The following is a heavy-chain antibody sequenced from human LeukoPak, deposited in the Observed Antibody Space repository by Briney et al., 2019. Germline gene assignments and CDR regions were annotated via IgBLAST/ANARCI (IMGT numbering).Heavy chain of an antibody. CDR1: GTSISSYY. V-gene: IGHV4-59*08. CDR2: VYVTGNT. CDR3: ARHPFSSPFDD. J-gene: IGHJ4*02. Sequence: SETLSLTCTVSGTSISSYYWSWIRQPPGKGLEWIGYVYVTGNTNYNPSLKSRVTISMDTSKNQFSLKVTSVTAGDTAVYYCARHPFSSPFDDWGQGTLVAVSS. D-gene: IGHD2/OR15-2a*01.